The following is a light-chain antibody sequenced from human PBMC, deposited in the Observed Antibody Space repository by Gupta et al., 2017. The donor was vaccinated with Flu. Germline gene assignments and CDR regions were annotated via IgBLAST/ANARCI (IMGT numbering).Light chain of an antibody. CDR1: SRNVGGYNY. J-gene: IGLJ1*01. V-gene: IGLV2-11*01. CDR3: SSFAGNYTFI. CDR2: DVN. Sequence: QSALIPPRSESGAPGPSVTISCPRTSRNVGGYNYVSWYLQYPGKAPKLIIYDVNKWPSGVPDRFSGSKSGNTASLTISGLQAEDEADYYCSSFAGNYTFIFGTATRVTVL.